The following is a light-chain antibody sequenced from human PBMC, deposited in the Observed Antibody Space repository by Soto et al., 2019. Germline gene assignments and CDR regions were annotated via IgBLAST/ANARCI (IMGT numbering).Light chain of an antibody. V-gene: IGKV3-20*01. CDR2: GAS. J-gene: IGKJ3*01. CDR3: QQYGSSPG. CDR1: QSVSSSY. Sequence: EIVLTQSPGTLSLSPGERATLSCRASQSVSSSYLARYQQKPGQAPRLLIYGASSRATGIPDRFSSSGSGTDFTLTISRLEPEDFAVYYCQQYGSSPGFGPGTKVDIK.